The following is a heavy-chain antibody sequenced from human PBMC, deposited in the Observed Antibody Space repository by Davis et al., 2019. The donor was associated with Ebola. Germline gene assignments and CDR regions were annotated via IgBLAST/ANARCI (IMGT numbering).Heavy chain of an antibody. CDR1: GGTFSSYT. Sequence: AASVKVSCKASGGTFSSYTISWVRQAPGQGLEWMGRIIPILGIANYAQKFQGRVTITADKSTSTAYMELSSLRSDDPAVYFCARTSIVGTTTTASDIWGQGTLVTVSS. J-gene: IGHJ3*02. D-gene: IGHD1-26*01. CDR3: ARTSIVGTTTTASDI. V-gene: IGHV1-69*02. CDR2: IIPILGIA.